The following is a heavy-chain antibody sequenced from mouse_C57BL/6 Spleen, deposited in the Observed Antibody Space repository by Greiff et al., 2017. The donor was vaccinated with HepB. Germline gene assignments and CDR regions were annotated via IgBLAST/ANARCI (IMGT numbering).Heavy chain of an antibody. CDR2: INPNNGGT. CDR1: GYTFTDYY. CDR3: ARSNYYGSSPYYYAMDY. D-gene: IGHD1-1*01. V-gene: IGHV1-26*01. Sequence: VQLQQSGPELVKPGASVKISCKASGYTFTDYYMNWVKQSHGKSLEWIGDINPNNGGTSYNQKFKGKATLTVDKSSSTAYMELRSLTSEDSAVYYCARSNYYGSSPYYYAMDYWGQGTSVTVSS. J-gene: IGHJ4*01.